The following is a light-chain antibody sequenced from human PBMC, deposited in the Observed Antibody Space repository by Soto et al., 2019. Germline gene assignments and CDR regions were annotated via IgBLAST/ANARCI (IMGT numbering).Light chain of an antibody. V-gene: IGLV2-14*01. Sequence: QSALTQPASVSGSPRQSITISCTGASSDVGSYTYVCWYQQHPGKAPKLMIYEVNNRPSGVSNRFSGSKSGNTASLTISGVQAEDEADYYCSSYTSSSTLYVFGTGTKVTVL. CDR3: SSYTSSSTLYV. J-gene: IGLJ1*01. CDR1: SSDVGSYTY. CDR2: EVN.